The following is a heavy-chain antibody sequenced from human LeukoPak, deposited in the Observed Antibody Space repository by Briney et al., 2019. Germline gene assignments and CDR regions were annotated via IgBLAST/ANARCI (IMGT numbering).Heavy chain of an antibody. CDR3: ARVGSPPY. D-gene: IGHD3-10*01. CDR2: IYYSGTT. CDR1: GGSISSPNHD. V-gene: IGHV4-39*07. Sequence: SETLSLTCSVSGGSISSPNHDWAWIRQPPGQGLEWIGSIYYSGTTYYNLSLKSRVTLSVDTSQNQFSLKLSSVTAADTAVYYCARVGSPPYWGQGTLVTVSS. J-gene: IGHJ4*02.